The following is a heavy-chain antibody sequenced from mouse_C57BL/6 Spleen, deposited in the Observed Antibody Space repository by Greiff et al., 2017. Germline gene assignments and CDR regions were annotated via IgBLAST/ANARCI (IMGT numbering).Heavy chain of an antibody. D-gene: IGHD2-5*01. V-gene: IGHV1-4*01. J-gene: IGHJ4*01. CDR2: INPSSGYT. Sequence: VQLQESGAELARPGASVKMSCKASGYTFTSYTMHWVKQRPGQGLEWIGYINPSSGYTKYNQKFKDKATLTADKSSSTSYMQLSSLTSADSAVYSGARSDYSNYGAMDYWGQGTSVTVSS. CDR3: ARSDYSNYGAMDY. CDR1: GYTFTSYT.